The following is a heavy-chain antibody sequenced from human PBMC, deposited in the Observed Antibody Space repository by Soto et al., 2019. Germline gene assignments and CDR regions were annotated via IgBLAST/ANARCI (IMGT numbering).Heavy chain of an antibody. CDR1: GYTFSTYW. D-gene: IGHD3-10*01. Sequence: PGEALKISCKGSGYTFSTYWIAWVRQMPGKGLEWMGIIFPGYSDTRYSPSFQGQVTMSADKSINTAYLQWNSLKASDTARYYCVSYKALADANWFVLWGQGPL. CDR3: VSYKALADANWFVL. V-gene: IGHV5-51*01. CDR2: IFPGYSDT. J-gene: IGHJ5*02.